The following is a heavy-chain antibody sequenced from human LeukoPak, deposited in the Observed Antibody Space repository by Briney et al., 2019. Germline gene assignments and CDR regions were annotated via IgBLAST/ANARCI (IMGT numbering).Heavy chain of an antibody. CDR3: ARKVAVAMDLDY. CDR2: ITGAGSST. Sequence: GGSLRLSCAASGFTFKSYGMTWVRQVPGRVLEWVSSITGAGSSTKYADSVNGRFTISRDNSKNTLSLQMTGLRAEDTAVYYCARKVAVAMDLDYWGQGTLVTVSS. J-gene: IGHJ4*02. D-gene: IGHD5-18*01. CDR1: GFTFKSYG. V-gene: IGHV3-23*01.